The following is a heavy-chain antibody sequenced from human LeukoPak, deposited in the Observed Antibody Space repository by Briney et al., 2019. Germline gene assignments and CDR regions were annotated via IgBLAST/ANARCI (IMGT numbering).Heavy chain of an antibody. V-gene: IGHV5-51*01. CDR1: GYSFTSYW. D-gene: IGHD3-22*01. J-gene: IGHJ4*02. CDR3: ARRHYYYDRSGFYYYFDT. CDR2: IYPGDSDT. Sequence: GESLKISCKGSGYSFTSYWIGWVRQMPGKGLEWMGIIYPGDSDTRYSPPFQGQVTISADKSISTAYLQWSSLKASDTAMYYCARRHYYYDRSGFYYYFDTWGQGTQVTVTS.